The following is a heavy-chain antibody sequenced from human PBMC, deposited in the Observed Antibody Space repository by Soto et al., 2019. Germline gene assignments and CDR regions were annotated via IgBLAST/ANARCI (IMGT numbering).Heavy chain of an antibody. CDR3: AREHDSSVDY. CDR1: GGTFSSYT. V-gene: IGHV1-69*08. J-gene: IGHJ4*02. D-gene: IGHD3-22*01. CDR2: IIPIRGIA. Sequence: QVQLVQSGAEVKKPGSSVKVSCKASGGTFSSYTISWVRQAPGQGLEWMGRIIPIRGIANYAQKFQGRVTITAHKATSTADLELSSLRSEDTALYYCAREHDSSVDYWGQGTLVTVSS.